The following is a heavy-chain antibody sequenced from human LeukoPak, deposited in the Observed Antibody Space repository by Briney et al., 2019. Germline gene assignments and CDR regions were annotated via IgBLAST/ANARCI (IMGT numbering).Heavy chain of an antibody. D-gene: IGHD3-10*01. CDR3: ARDSRSYYYGSGSYYGSGMDV. CDR1: GGSISSGGYY. J-gene: IGHJ6*02. V-gene: IGHV4-31*03. Sequence: SQTLSLTCTVSGGSISSGGYYWNWIRQHPGKGLEWIGYIYYSGSTYYNPSLKSRVTISVDTSKNQFSLKLSSVTAADTAVYYCARDSRSYYYGSGSYYGSGMDVWGQGTTVTVSS. CDR2: IYYSGST.